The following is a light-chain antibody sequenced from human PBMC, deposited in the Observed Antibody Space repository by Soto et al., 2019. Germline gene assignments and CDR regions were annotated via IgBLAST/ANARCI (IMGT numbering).Light chain of an antibody. V-gene: IGKV1-39*01. CDR3: QQSYITPYT. Sequence: DIQMTQSPPSLSASVGDTVTITCRASQSISVHLNWYQQKPGKVPKLLVYAASNLQSGVPSRFSGSGSETDFAGTISSLQPEDFATYYCQQSYITPYTCGQGTKLQIK. J-gene: IGKJ2*01. CDR2: AAS. CDR1: QSISVH.